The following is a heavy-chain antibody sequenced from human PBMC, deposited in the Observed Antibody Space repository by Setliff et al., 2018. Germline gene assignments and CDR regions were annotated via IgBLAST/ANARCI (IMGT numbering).Heavy chain of an antibody. Sequence: SETLSLTCSVSGDFMSSHLYFWSWIRQPAGKGLEWIGEINHSGSTNYNPSLKSRVTISVDTSKNQFSLKLSSVTAADTALYYCTVYNTGSSKDHYWGQGTPVTVSS. CDR1: GDFMSSHLYF. V-gene: IGHV4-61*10. J-gene: IGHJ4*02. D-gene: IGHD2-8*02. CDR2: INHSGST. CDR3: TVYNTGSSKDHY.